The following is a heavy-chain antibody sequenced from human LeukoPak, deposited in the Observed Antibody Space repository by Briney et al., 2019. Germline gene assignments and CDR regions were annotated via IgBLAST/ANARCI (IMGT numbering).Heavy chain of an antibody. CDR2: TYPGGSDT. CDR3: ASLYCSGSTCYMGVDY. CDR1: GYSFTSYW. J-gene: IGHJ4*02. D-gene: IGHD2-15*01. Sequence: GESLRISCKGSGYSFTSYWIAWVRQMPGKGLECMGITYPGGSDTRYSPSFQGQVTISVDKSINTAYLQWSTLKASDTAMYYCASLYCSGSTCYMGVDYWGQGTLVTVSS. V-gene: IGHV5-51*01.